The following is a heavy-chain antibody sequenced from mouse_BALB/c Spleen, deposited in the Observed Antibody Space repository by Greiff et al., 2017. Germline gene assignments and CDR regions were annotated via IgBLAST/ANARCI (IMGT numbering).Heavy chain of an antibody. CDR1: GYAFSSYW. V-gene: IGHV1-80*01. D-gene: IGHD2-1*01. Sequence: VQLQQSGAELVRPGSSVKISCKASGYAFSSYWMNWVKQRPGQGLEWIGQIYTGDGYTNYNGKFKGKSTLTADKSSITAYMQLISLTSEDSSFYFCAICELLWSWFAYWGQGTLVTVSA. J-gene: IGHJ3*01. CDR2: IYTGDGYT. CDR3: AICELLWSWFAY.